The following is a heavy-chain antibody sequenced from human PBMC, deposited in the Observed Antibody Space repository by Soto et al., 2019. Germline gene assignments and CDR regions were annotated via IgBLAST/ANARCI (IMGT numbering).Heavy chain of an antibody. CDR1: GYTFTGYY. Sequence: ASVKVSCKASGYTFTGYYMHWVRQAPGQGLEWMGLINPNSGGTNYAQKFQGWVTMTRDTSISTAYMELSRLRSDDTAVYYCARDGRNCGYYYYGMGVWGQGTTGTVPS. CDR2: INPNSGGT. D-gene: IGHD1-1*01. V-gene: IGHV1-2*04. J-gene: IGHJ6*01. CDR3: ARDGRNCGYYYYGMGV.